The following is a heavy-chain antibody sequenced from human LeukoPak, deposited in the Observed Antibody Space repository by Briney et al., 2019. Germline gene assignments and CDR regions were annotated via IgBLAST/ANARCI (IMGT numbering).Heavy chain of an antibody. Sequence: GGSLRLSCAASGFTFSSYSMNWVRQAPGKGLEWVSYIGSGGSTKYYADSVKGRFTISRDNAKNSLYLQMNGLRAEDTAVYYCARVGRVMTAAGFGAFDIWGQGTMVTVSS. D-gene: IGHD6-13*01. CDR1: GFTFSSYS. CDR2: IGSGGSTK. CDR3: ARVGRVMTAAGFGAFDI. V-gene: IGHV3-48*04. J-gene: IGHJ3*02.